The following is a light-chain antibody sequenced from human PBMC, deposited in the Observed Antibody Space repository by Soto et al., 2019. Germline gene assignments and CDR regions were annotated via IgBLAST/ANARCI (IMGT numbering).Light chain of an antibody. CDR1: QSLGRSY. CDR3: QQYVTSPLT. V-gene: IGKV3-20*01. CDR2: GAS. Sequence: EIVLTQSPGTLSLSPGERATLSCRASQSLGRSYVAWYQQKPGQAPRLLIYGASSRATGIPDRFSGSGSGGDFSLTISRLEPEDFAVYCCQQYVTSPLTFGGGTKVEIK. J-gene: IGKJ4*01.